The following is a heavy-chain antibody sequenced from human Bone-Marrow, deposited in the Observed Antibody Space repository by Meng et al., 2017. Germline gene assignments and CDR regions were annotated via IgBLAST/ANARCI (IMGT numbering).Heavy chain of an antibody. J-gene: IGHJ4*02. CDR2: INPNSGGT. V-gene: IGHV1-2*02. D-gene: IGHD3-10*01. CDR1: GYTFTGYY. CDR3: ARIPLWFGEWEGGY. Sequence: ASVKVSCKASGYTFTGYYMHWVRQAPGQGLEWMGWINPNSGGTNYAQKFQGRVTMTRDTSISTAYMELSRLRSDDTAVYYCARIPLWFGEWEGGYWGQGTLVTVSS.